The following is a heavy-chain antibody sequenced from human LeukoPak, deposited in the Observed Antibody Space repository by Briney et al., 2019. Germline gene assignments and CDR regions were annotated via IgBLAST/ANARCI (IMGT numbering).Heavy chain of an antibody. CDR2: IYSGGST. V-gene: IGHV3-53*01. Sequence: GGSLRLSCAASGFTFSSYAMSWVRQAPGKGLEWVSVIYSGGSTYYADSVKGRFTISRDNSKNTLYLQMNSLRAEDTAVYYCASNIAVAGTNYWGQGTLVTVSS. J-gene: IGHJ4*02. CDR1: GFTFSSYA. D-gene: IGHD6-19*01. CDR3: ASNIAVAGTNY.